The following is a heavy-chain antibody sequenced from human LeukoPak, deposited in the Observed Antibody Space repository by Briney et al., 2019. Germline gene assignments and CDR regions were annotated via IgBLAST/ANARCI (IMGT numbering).Heavy chain of an antibody. CDR2: ISWNSDSI. Sequence: PGRSLRLSCAASGFTFDDYAMHWVRQAPGKGLEWVSGISWNSDSIGYADSVKGRFTISRDNANNSLYLQMTSLRAEDTAGYYCAELGITMIGGVWGKGTTVTISS. CDR1: GFTFDDYA. V-gene: IGHV3-9*01. D-gene: IGHD3-10*02. CDR3: AELGITMIGGV. J-gene: IGHJ6*04.